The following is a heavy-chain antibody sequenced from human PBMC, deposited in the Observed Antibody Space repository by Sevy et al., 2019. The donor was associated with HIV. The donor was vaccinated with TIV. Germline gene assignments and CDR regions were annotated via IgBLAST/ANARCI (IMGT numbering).Heavy chain of an antibody. CDR3: ARGHSSSYYYYYYMDV. CDR1: GGSFSGYN. V-gene: IGHV4-34*01. Sequence: SETLSLTCAVYGGSFSGYNWSWIRQPPGKGLEWIGEINHSGSTNYNPSLKSRVTISVDTSKNQFSLKLSSVTAADTAVYYCARGHSSSYYYYYYMDVWGKGTTVTVSS. CDR2: INHSGST. D-gene: IGHD6-6*01. J-gene: IGHJ6*03.